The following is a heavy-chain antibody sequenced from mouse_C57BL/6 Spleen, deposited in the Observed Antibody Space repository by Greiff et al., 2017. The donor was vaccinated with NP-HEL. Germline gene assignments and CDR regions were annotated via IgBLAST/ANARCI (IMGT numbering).Heavy chain of an antibody. J-gene: IGHJ1*03. CDR1: GYTFTSYW. D-gene: IGHD1-1*01. CDR2: IYPSDSET. Sequence: QVQLQQPGAEPVRPGSSVKLSCKASGYTFTSYWMDWVKQRPGQGLEWIGNIYPSDSETHYNQKFKDKATLTVDKSSSTAYMQLSSLTSEDSAVYYCARCYLYYRSSSWYFDVWGTGTTVTVSS. CDR3: ARCYLYYRSSSWYFDV. V-gene: IGHV1-61*01.